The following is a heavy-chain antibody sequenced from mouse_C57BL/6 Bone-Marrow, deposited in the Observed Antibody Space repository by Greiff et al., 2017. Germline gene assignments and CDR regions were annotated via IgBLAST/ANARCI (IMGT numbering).Heavy chain of an antibody. CDR3: ARRAILLRFYFDV. CDR2: INPGSGGT. CDR1: GYAFTNYL. Sequence: QVQLQQSGAELVRPGTSVKVSCKASGYAFTNYLIEWVKQRPGQGLEWIGVINPGSGGTNYNEKFKGKATLTEDKSSSTAYMQLSSLTSADSAVYFCARRAILLRFYFDVWGTGTTVTVSS. V-gene: IGHV1-54*01. D-gene: IGHD1-1*01. J-gene: IGHJ1*03.